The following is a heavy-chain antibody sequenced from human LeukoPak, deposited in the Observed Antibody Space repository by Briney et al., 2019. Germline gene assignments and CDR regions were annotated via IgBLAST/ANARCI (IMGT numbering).Heavy chain of an antibody. Sequence: ASVKVSCKASGYTFTGDYMHWVRQAPGQGLEWMGWINPNSGGTNYAQKFQGRVTMTRDTSISTAYMELSRLRSDDTAVYYCARGVSGSYYAFDIWGQGTMVTVSS. J-gene: IGHJ3*02. D-gene: IGHD1-26*01. CDR1: GYTFTGDY. CDR2: INPNSGGT. V-gene: IGHV1-2*02. CDR3: ARGVSGSYYAFDI.